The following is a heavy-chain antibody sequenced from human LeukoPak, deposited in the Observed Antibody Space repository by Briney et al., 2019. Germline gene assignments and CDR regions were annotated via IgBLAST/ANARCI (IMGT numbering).Heavy chain of an antibody. Sequence: PGGSLRLSCAASGFSFGSHPMNWVRQAPGKGLEWVSGITGSGDYTYYIDSVQGRFTISRDNSKNMLFLQVNSVRAEDTAVYYCARGVMAARLYYFDYWGRGILVTVSS. V-gene: IGHV3-23*01. CDR3: ARGVMAARLYYFDY. D-gene: IGHD2-21*01. J-gene: IGHJ4*02. CDR2: ITGSGDYT. CDR1: GFSFGSHP.